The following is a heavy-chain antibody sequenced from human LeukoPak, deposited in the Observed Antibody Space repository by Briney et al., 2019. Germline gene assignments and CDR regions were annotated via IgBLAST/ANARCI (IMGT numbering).Heavy chain of an antibody. V-gene: IGHV4-61*02. CDR2: IYTSGST. J-gene: IGHJ6*03. CDR1: GGSISSGSYY. Sequence: SDTLSLTCTVSGGSISSGSYYWSWIRQPAGKGLEWFGRIYTSGSTNYNPSLKSRVTISVDTSKNQFSLKLSSVTAADTAVYYCARDFTIFGVVDSMDVWGKGTTVTVSS. D-gene: IGHD3-3*01. CDR3: ARDFTIFGVVDSMDV.